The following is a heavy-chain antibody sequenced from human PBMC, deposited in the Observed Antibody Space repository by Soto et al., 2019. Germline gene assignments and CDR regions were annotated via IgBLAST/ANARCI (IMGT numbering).Heavy chain of an antibody. V-gene: IGHV1-18*04. D-gene: IGHD3-10*01. Sequence: ASVKVSCKASGYSFASYCISWVRQAPGQGLEWMGWISAYNGNTNYAQKLQGRVTMTTDTSTSTAYMELRSLRSDDTAVYYCARAGLYYGSGTYSTYFDYWPGNPGHRLL. J-gene: IGHJ4*02. CDR2: ISAYNGNT. CDR3: ARAGLYYGSGTYSTYFDY. CDR1: GYSFASYC.